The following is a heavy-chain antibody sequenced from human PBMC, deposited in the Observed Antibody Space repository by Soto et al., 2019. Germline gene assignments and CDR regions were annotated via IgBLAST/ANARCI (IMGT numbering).Heavy chain of an antibody. J-gene: IGHJ4*02. Sequence: ASVKVSCKVSGYTLIEVSMHWVRQAPGKGLEWIGGFDPDSGEAVYAQEFQGRLTVTEDPSTDTAYMELSSLRSDATAVYYCAPDPITVFGLARWGQGTPVTVSS. CDR3: APDPITVFGLAR. CDR2: FDPDSGEA. CDR1: GYTLIEVS. D-gene: IGHD3-3*01. V-gene: IGHV1-24*01.